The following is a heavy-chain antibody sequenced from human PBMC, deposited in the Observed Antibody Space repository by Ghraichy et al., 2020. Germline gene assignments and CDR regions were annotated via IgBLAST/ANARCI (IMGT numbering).Heavy chain of an antibody. V-gene: IGHV3-74*01. J-gene: IGHJ4*02. Sequence: GGSLRLSCAASGLTFSGYWMHWVRQAPGEGLVWVSRINSGGTSIIYADSVRGRFTISRDNAKNTLYLQMNSLRAEDTAVYYCVREYCRGGSCFFGTGGSHFDYWGQGTLVTVSS. CDR1: GLTFSGYW. CDR3: VREYCRGGSCFFGTGGSHFDY. CDR2: INSGGTSI. D-gene: IGHD2-15*01.